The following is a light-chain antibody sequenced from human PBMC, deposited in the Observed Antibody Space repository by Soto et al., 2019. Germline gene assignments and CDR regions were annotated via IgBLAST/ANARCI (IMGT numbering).Light chain of an antibody. CDR1: ERISGN. V-gene: IGKV3-15*01. CDR3: QRYDNWPLT. Sequence: EIVMTQSPATLSLSPGESATLSCRASERISGNLAWYQQKPGLSPRLLIHQTSTRATGVPARFSGSGSGTDFSLTISSLKSEDSEVYYCQRYDNWPLTFGGGTKVDIK. CDR2: QTS. J-gene: IGKJ4*01.